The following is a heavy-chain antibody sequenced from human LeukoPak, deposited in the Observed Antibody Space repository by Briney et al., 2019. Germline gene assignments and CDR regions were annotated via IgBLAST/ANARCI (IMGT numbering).Heavy chain of an antibody. J-gene: IGHJ4*02. V-gene: IGHV5-51*01. D-gene: IGHD3-10*01. CDR3: ARDYGSGSYYYDY. CDR1: GYTFTSYW. Sequence: GKSLKISCKGSGYTFTSYWIGWVRQMPGKGLEWMGIIYPDDSDTRYSPSFQGQVTISADKSISTAYLQWSGLQASDTAMYYCARDYGSGSYYYDYWGQGTLVTVSS. CDR2: IYPDDSDT.